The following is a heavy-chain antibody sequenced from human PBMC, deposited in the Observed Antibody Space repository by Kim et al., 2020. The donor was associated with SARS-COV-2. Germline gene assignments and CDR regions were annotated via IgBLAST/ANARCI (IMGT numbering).Heavy chain of an antibody. V-gene: IGHV3-48*03. D-gene: IGHD5-12*01. J-gene: IGHJ4*02. CDR3: ARANSGYDLPYFDY. CDR1: GFTFSNYE. CDR2: MSSSGSRI. Sequence: GGSLRLSCTASGFTFSNYEMNWVRQAPGKGLEWVSFMSSSGSRIYYADSMKGRFIISRDNAKNSLYLQVNSLRAEDTAVYYCARANSGYDLPYFDYWGQGTLVTVSS.